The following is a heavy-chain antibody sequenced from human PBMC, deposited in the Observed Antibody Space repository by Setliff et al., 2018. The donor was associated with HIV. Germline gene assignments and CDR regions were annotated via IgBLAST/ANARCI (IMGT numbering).Heavy chain of an antibody. J-gene: IGHJ6*03. CDR3: ARGVASYYYYMDV. Sequence: SETLSLTCTVSGYSISSGYYWGWIRQPPGKGLEWIGSMYHSGTAFHNPSLKSRVTISVDTSKNQFSLKLSSVTAADTAVYYCARGVASYYYYMDVWGKGTTVTVSS. CDR1: GYSISSGYY. CDR2: MYHSGTA. D-gene: IGHD5-12*01. V-gene: IGHV4-38-2*02.